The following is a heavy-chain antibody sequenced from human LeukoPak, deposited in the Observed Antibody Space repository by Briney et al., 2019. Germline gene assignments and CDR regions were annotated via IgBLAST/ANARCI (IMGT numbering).Heavy chain of an antibody. J-gene: IGHJ6*02. CDR3: TRGALVGAPAMDV. V-gene: IGHV3-73*01. CDR2: IRSKANSYAT. CDR1: GFTFSGSA. Sequence: GGSLKLSCAASGFTFSGSAMHWVRQASGKGLEWVGRIRSKANSYATAYAASVKGRFTISRDDSKNTAYLQMNSLKTEDTAVYYCTRGALVGAPAMDVWGQGTTVTVSS. D-gene: IGHD1-26*01.